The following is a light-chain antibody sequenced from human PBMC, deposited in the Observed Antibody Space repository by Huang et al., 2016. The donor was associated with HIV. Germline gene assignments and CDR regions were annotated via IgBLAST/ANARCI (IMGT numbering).Light chain of an antibody. CDR3: QQYNSYPWT. Sequence: DIQMTQSPSTLSVSVGDRVTITCRANQSISGWLAWYQQKPGKVPKLLMFDASNLESGVPSRFSGSGSETEFTLTIATVQPDDFAIYYCQQYNSYPWTFGQGTKVDVK. CDR1: QSISGW. J-gene: IGKJ1*01. CDR2: DAS. V-gene: IGKV1-5*01.